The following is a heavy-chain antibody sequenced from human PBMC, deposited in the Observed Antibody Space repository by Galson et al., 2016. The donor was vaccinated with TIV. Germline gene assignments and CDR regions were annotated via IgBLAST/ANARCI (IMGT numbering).Heavy chain of an antibody. CDR1: GFTFSSYS. D-gene: IGHD5-24*01. Sequence: SLRLSCAASGFTFSSYSIHWVRQAPGKGLEWVAVISSDGNNEYYAGSVKGRFTISRDNSENTLYLRLNNLRPEDTAVYYCVREGPDGYNPYFGYWGQGTLVTVSS. J-gene: IGHJ4*02. V-gene: IGHV3-30*04. CDR2: ISSDGNNE. CDR3: VREGPDGYNPYFGY.